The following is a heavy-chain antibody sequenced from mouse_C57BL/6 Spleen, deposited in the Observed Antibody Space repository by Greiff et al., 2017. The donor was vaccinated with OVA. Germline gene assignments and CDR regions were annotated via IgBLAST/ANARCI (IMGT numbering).Heavy chain of an antibody. CDR2: IDPSDSYT. V-gene: IGHV1-69*01. CDR1: GYTFTSYW. D-gene: IGHD2-5*01. Sequence: QVQLQQPGAELVMPGASVKLSCKASGYTFTSYWMHWVKQRPGQGLEWIGEIDPSDSYTNYNQKFKGKSTLTVDKSSSTAYMQLSSLTSEDSAVYYCARRYSNYVDYRYFDVWGTGTTVTVSS. CDR3: ARRYSNYVDYRYFDV. J-gene: IGHJ1*03.